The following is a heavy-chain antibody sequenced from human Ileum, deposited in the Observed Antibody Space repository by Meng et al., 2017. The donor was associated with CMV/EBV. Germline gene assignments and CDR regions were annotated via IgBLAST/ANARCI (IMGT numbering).Heavy chain of an antibody. CDR3: ARENWVYDY. D-gene: IGHD7-27*01. J-gene: IGHJ4*02. CDR2: IRLNSGDT. CDR1: GDIFTGYY. V-gene: IGHV1-2*06. Sequence: QVQLLQSGTEMKTPGASVKVSCKASGDIFTGYYMHWFRQAPGQGLEWMGQIRLNSGDTHYAQKFQGRVTMTRDMSIITAYMELSSLMSDDTAVYYCARENWVYDYWGQGTLVTVSS.